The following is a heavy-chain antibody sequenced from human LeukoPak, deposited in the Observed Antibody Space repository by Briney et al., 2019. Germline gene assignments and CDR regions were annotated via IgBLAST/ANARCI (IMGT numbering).Heavy chain of an antibody. D-gene: IGHD6-25*01. Sequence: GESLKISCKGSGYTFTSYWIGWVRQMPGKGLEWMGIIYPGDSDTRYSPSFQGPVIISADKSIGTAYLQWNSLKASDTAVYYCARRPHYSNGNYYFDYWGQGTLVTVSS. CDR3: ARRPHYSNGNYYFDY. V-gene: IGHV5-51*01. CDR1: GYTFTSYW. J-gene: IGHJ4*02. CDR2: IYPGDSDT.